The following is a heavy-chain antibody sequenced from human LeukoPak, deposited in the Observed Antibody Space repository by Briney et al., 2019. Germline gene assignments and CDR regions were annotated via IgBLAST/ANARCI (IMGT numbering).Heavy chain of an antibody. Sequence: PGGSLRLSCAASGFTFSNYWMNWVRQAPGKGLEWVAIIKKDGSEKIYVDSVRGRFTISRDNAKNTLYLQMNSRRAEDTAVYYCAAGAGWLIDYWGQGTLVTVSS. CDR3: AAGAGWLIDY. J-gene: IGHJ4*02. CDR1: GFTFSNYW. V-gene: IGHV3-7*01. CDR2: IKKDGSEK. D-gene: IGHD6-19*01.